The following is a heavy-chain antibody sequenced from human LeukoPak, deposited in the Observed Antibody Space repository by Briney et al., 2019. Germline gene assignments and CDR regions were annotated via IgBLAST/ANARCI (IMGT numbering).Heavy chain of an antibody. CDR3: PKVQFGGGLDI. CDR1: GFTFSSYA. D-gene: IGHD3-16*01. V-gene: IGHV3-23*01. Sequence: PGGSLRLSCAASGFTFSSYAMSWVRQAPGKGLEWVSAISVSGGSTYYAHSLKGRFTISRDNSKNTLYLQMNSLRAEDTPGYYFPKVQFGGGLDIWGQATMVSVSS. CDR2: ISVSGGST. J-gene: IGHJ3*02.